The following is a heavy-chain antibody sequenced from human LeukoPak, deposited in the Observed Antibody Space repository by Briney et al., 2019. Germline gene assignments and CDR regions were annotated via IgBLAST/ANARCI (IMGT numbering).Heavy chain of an antibody. CDR2: IKTDGSEK. CDR1: GFTFSNYW. Sequence: GGSLRLSCEGSGFTFSNYWMGWVRQAPGKGLQWVANIKTDGSEKYYVDSVKGRFTISRDNAKNSLYLQMHSLRAEDTAVYYCAREADPEGSLVAHDYWGQGTLVTVSS. J-gene: IGHJ4*02. CDR3: AREADPEGSLVAHDY. V-gene: IGHV3-7*01. D-gene: IGHD5-12*01.